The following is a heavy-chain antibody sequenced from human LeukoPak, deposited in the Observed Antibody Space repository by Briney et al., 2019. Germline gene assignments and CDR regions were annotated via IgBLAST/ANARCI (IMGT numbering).Heavy chain of an antibody. CDR3: ARKQWLVLADAFDI. Sequence: PSETLSLTCAVFGVSFSDYYWTWLRQPPGKGLEWVGEINHSGSTNYNPSLKSRVTTSIDTSKNQFSLRLSSVTAADTAVYYCARKQWLVLADAFDIWGQGTMATVSS. V-gene: IGHV4-34*01. D-gene: IGHD6-19*01. CDR1: GVSFSDYY. CDR2: INHSGST. J-gene: IGHJ3*02.